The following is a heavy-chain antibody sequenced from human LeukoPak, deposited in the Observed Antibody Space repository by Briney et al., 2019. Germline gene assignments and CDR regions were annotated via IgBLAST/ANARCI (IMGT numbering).Heavy chain of an antibody. CDR1: GFSFSGYY. CDR3: ARVGVVTDDAFDI. V-gene: IGHV3-7*01. Sequence: PGGSLGLSCAVSGFSFSGYYMSWVRQAPGKGLEWVANINPDGSEQNYGDSVKGRFNISRDNAKNSLFLQMNSLRADDTAVFYCARVGVVTDDAFDIWGQGTLVTVSS. D-gene: IGHD3-3*01. CDR2: INPDGSEQ. J-gene: IGHJ3*02.